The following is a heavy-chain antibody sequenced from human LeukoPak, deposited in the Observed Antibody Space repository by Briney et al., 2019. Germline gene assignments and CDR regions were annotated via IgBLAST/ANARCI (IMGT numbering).Heavy chain of an antibody. CDR2: IYHSGST. CDR1: GYSISSGYY. J-gene: IGHJ4*02. D-gene: IGHD3-9*01. CDR3: ARDYDILTGYSHYFDY. Sequence: PSETLSLTCAVSGYSISSGYYWGWIRQPPGKGLEWIGSIYHSGSTYYNPSLKSRVTISVDTSKNQFSLKLSSETAADTAVYYCARDYDILTGYSHYFDYWGQGTLVTVSS. V-gene: IGHV4-38-2*02.